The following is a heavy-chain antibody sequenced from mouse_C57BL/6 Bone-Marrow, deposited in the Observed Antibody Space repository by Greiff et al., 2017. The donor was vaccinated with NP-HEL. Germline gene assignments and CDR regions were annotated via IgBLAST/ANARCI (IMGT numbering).Heavy chain of an antibody. CDR1: GYTFTSYW. D-gene: IGHD1-1*01. J-gene: IGHJ4*01. CDR3: ARSITTVVATDYYYAMDY. Sequence: QVQLKQPGAELVMPGASVKLSCKASGYTFTSYWMHWVKQRPGQGLEWIGEIDPSDSYTNYNQKFKGKSTLTVDKSSSTAYMQLSSLTSEDSAVYYCARSITTVVATDYYYAMDYWGQGTSVTVSS. V-gene: IGHV1-69*01. CDR2: IDPSDSYT.